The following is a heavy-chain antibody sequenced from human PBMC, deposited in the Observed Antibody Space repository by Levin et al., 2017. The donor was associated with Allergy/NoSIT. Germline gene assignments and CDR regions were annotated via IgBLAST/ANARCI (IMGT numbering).Heavy chain of an antibody. Sequence: ASVKVSCKASGYTFTGYYMHWVRQAPGQGLEWMGRINPNSGGTNYAQKFQGRVTMTRDTSISTAYMELSRLRSDDTAVYYCARGRDYDFWSGYFTWGQGTLVTVSS. D-gene: IGHD3-3*01. CDR3: ARGRDYDFWSGYFT. V-gene: IGHV1-2*06. CDR1: GYTFTGYY. CDR2: INPNSGGT. J-gene: IGHJ5*02.